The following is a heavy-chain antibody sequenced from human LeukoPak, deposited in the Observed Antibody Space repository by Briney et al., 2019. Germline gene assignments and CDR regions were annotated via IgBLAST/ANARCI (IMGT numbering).Heavy chain of an antibody. CDR1: NYTLSNYG. CDR3: AFDSSGYSEDFDY. J-gene: IGHJ4*02. D-gene: IGHD3-22*01. Sequence: ASVKVSCKASNYTLSNYGITWVRQAPGHGLEWMGWISADNGNTHYAQKIQGRVTMTTDTSTSTAYMELRSLRSDDTAVYYCAFDSSGYSEDFDYWGQGTVVTVSP. V-gene: IGHV1-18*01. CDR2: ISADNGNT.